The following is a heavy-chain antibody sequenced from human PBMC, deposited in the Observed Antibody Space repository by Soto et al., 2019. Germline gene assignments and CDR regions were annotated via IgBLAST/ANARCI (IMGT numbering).Heavy chain of an antibody. J-gene: IGHJ3*02. CDR2: IYYSGST. CDR1: GCPISSYS. CDR3: ARALILTGYYIHDAFDI. V-gene: IGHV4-59*01. Sequence: SETLSLTCTVSGCPISSYSWSWIRQPPGKGLEWIGYIYYSGSTNYNPSLKSRVTISVDTSKNQFSLKLSSVTAADTAVYYCARALILTGYYIHDAFDIWGQGTMVT. D-gene: IGHD3-9*01.